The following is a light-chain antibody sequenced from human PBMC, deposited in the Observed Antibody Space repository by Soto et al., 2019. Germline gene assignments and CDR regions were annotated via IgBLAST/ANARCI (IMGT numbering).Light chain of an antibody. CDR2: DIF. CDR3: QQYNSWPLT. J-gene: IGKJ4*01. Sequence: EVVLTQSPGTLSLSPGERATLSCRASQTVGSSYLAWYQHKPGQAPRLVIYDIFTRATGVPTRISGSGSGSEFTLTISSLQSEDFAVYYCQQYNSWPLTFGGGTKVEIK. CDR1: QTVGSSY. V-gene: IGKV3D-15*01.